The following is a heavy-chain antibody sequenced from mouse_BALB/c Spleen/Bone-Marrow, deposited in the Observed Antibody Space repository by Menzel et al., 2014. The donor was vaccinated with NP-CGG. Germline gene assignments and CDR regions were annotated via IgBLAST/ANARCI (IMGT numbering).Heavy chain of an antibody. Sequence: VQLKESGGGLVQPGGSLKLSCTASGFDFSRYWMSXVRQAPGKGLQWIGEINPESXTINYTPSLKDKFIISRDNAKNTLYLQXXKVRSEDTXXXXXXXXXXXXXSDXWGXXTTLTVSS. CDR2: INPESXTI. CDR3: XXXXXXXXSDX. CDR1: GFDFSRYW. V-gene: IGHV4-1*02. J-gene: IGHJ2*01.